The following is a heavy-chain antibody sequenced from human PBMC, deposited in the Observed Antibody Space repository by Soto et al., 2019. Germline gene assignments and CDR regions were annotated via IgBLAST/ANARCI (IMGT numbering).Heavy chain of an antibody. CDR1: GDSFNDYY. CDR2: INPNGGAT. CDR3: ARESGGATATLDYYYFYMDV. Sequence: VQLVQSGAEVKKPGASVKVSCKTSGDSFNDYYIHWVRQAPGQGLEWMGWINPNGGATKYAQKFQGRVTVTSDTSIRTVYMELSSLRSDDTALYYCARESGGATATLDYYYFYMDVWGKGTTVTVSS. J-gene: IGHJ6*03. V-gene: IGHV1-2*02. D-gene: IGHD5-12*01.